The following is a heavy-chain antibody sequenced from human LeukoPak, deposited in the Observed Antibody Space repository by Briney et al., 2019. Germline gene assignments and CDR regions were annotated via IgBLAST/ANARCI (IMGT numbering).Heavy chain of an antibody. Sequence: GGSLRLSCAASGSTFSSYSMNWVRQAPGKGLEWVSSISSSSSYTYYADSVKGRFTISRDNAKNSLYLQMNSLRAEDTAVYYCARDQHSSSGSFDYWGQGTLVTVSS. CDR3: ARDQHSSSGSFDY. D-gene: IGHD6-6*01. CDR2: ISSSSSYT. V-gene: IGHV3-21*01. J-gene: IGHJ4*02. CDR1: GSTFSSYS.